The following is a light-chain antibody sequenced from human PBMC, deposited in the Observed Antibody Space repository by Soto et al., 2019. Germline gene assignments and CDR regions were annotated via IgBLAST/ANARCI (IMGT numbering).Light chain of an antibody. V-gene: IGLV2-14*01. CDR2: DVT. J-gene: IGLJ1*01. CDR1: TSDVGGYDY. Sequence: QSALTQPASVSGSPGQSITISCTGTTSDVGGYDYVSWYQQHPDKAPKLMIYDVTNRPSGVSNRFSGSKSGNTASLTISGLQAEDEADYYCSSYTRTSTLVFGTGTKVTVL. CDR3: SSYTRTSTLV.